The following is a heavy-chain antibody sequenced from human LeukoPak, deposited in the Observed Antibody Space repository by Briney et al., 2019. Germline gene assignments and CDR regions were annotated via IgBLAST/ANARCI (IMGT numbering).Heavy chain of an antibody. CDR1: GFTFSTLA. Sequence: GGSLRLSCTASGFTFSTLAMSWVRQAPGKGLEWVSSISSRGDDTSYADSVKGRFTISRDNSKNTLYLQMNSLRAEDTAVYYCARVGSSWSYYYYGMDVWGQGTTVTVSS. CDR3: ARVGSSWSYYYYGMDV. CDR2: ISSRGDDT. D-gene: IGHD6-13*01. V-gene: IGHV3-23*01. J-gene: IGHJ6*02.